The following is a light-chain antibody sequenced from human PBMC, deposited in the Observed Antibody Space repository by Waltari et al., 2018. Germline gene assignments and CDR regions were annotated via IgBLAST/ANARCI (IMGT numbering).Light chain of an antibody. CDR2: GVS. V-gene: IGKV3-20*01. J-gene: IGKJ1*01. CDR1: EIITSDY. CDR3: HHYGSSPRT. Sequence: EIVLTQSPGTLSLSPGGRATLSCRASEIITSDYLAWYQQKLGQAPRLLIYGVSSRATGIPDRFSGSGSGTDFTLTISRLEPEDFAVYYCHHYGSSPRTFGQGTRVEIK.